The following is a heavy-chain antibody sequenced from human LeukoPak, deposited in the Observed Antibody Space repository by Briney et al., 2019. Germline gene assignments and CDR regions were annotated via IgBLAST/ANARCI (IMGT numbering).Heavy chain of an antibody. CDR2: IRNDVSKT. D-gene: IGHD3-10*01. J-gene: IGHJ5*02. CDR1: GFSFSSVG. Sequence: GGSLRLSCAASGFSFSSVGMHWVRQAPGKGLDWVAYIRNDVSKTYYADSVKGRFSISRDNSKNTVYLQMNNLLPEDTAVYYCAKRAGSAWSAGAWGQGTLVTVSS. CDR3: AKRAGSAWSAGA. V-gene: IGHV3-30*02.